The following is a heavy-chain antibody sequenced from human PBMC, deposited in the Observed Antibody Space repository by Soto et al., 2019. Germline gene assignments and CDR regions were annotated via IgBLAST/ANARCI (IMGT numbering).Heavy chain of an antibody. Sequence: GGSLRLSCAASGFTFSSYGMHWVRQAPGKGLEWVAVISYDGSNKYYADSVKGRFTISRDNSKNTLYLQMNSLRAEDTAVYYCAKDQGSGYSGYDYIDYWGQGTLVTVSS. D-gene: IGHD5-12*01. CDR2: ISYDGSNK. CDR1: GFTFSSYG. CDR3: AKDQGSGYSGYDYIDY. J-gene: IGHJ4*02. V-gene: IGHV3-30*18.